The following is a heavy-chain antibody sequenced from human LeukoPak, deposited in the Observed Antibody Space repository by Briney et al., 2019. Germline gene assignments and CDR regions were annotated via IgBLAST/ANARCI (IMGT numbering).Heavy chain of an antibody. Sequence: GGSLRLSCAASGFTFSIYNMNWVRQAPGKGLEWVSSISNSSYIYYADSVKGRFTISRDNAKNSLYLQMNSLRAEDTAVYYCARLTTTVTTPFDYWGQGTLVTVSS. CDR1: GFTFSIYN. CDR3: ARLTTTVTTPFDY. CDR2: ISNSSYI. D-gene: IGHD4-17*01. V-gene: IGHV3-21*01. J-gene: IGHJ4*02.